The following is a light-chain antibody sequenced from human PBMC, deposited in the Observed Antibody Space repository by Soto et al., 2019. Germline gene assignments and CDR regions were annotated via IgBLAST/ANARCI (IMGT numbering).Light chain of an antibody. CDR2: GNT. V-gene: IGLV1-40*01. Sequence: QSVPTPGPSVSVDPVQRVTISCTRSTSNIGAGYDVHWYQQRPGRAPKLLIYGNTNRPSGVPDRFSGSKSGTSASLAITGLQAEEEADYYCLSFDSSLSVVFGGGTKLTVL. J-gene: IGLJ2*01. CDR1: TSNIGAGYD. CDR3: LSFDSSLSVV.